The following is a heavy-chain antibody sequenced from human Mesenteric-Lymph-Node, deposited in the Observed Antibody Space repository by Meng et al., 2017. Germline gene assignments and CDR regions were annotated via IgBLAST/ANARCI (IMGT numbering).Heavy chain of an antibody. D-gene: IGHD2-2*01. V-gene: IGHV3-33*01. CDR2: IWYDGSNK. Sequence: GESLKISCAASGFTFSSYGMHWVRQAPGKGLEWVAVIWYDGSNKYYADSVKGRFTISRDNSKNTLYLQMNSLRAEDTAVYYCARGGVVVPAANLLGDYYYYGMDVWGQGTTVTVSS. J-gene: IGHJ6*02. CDR3: ARGGVVVPAANLLGDYYYYGMDV. CDR1: GFTFSSYG.